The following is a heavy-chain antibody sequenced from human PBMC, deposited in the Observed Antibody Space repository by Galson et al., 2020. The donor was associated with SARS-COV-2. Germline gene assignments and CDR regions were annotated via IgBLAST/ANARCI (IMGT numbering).Heavy chain of an antibody. V-gene: IGHV4-34*01. Sequence: SQASETLSLTCAVYGGSFSGYYWSWIRQPPGKGLEWIGEINHSGSTNYNPSLKSRVTISVDTSKNQFSLKLSSVTAADTAVYYCARDHSSSWSIHDAFDIWGQGTMVTVSS. CDR2: INHSGST. J-gene: IGHJ3*02. CDR1: GGSFSGYY. CDR3: ARDHSSSWSIHDAFDI. D-gene: IGHD6-13*01.